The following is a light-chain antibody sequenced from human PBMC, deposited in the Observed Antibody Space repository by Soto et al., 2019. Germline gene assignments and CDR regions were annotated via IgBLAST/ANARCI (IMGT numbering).Light chain of an antibody. J-gene: IGLJ1*01. V-gene: IGLV2-14*01. CDR3: NSYAGDIIRFV. Sequence: QSSLTQPASLSGSPGQSVTISCTGTSSDVGAYKYVSWYQQHPGKAPKLMIYEVSNRPSGGSNRFSGSKSGNTASLTISGLQADDEADYYCNSYAGDIIRFVFGTGTKVTVL. CDR1: SSDVGAYKY. CDR2: EVS.